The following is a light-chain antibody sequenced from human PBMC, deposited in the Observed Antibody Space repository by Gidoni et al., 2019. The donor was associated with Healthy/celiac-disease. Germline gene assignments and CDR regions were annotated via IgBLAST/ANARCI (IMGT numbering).Light chain of an antibody. Sequence: EIVLTQSPATLSLSPGERATLSCRASQSVSSYLAWYQQKPGQAPRLLIYDASNRATGIPARFSGSVSGTDFTLTISSLAPEDFAVYYCQQRSNWPPMYTFGQGTKLEIK. V-gene: IGKV3-11*01. CDR3: QQRSNWPPMYT. J-gene: IGKJ2*01. CDR2: DAS. CDR1: QSVSSY.